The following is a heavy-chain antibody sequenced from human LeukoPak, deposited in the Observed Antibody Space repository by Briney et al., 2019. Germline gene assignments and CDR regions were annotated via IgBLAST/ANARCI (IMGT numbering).Heavy chain of an antibody. CDR2: ISSDGRNK. D-gene: IGHD6-19*01. V-gene: IGHV3-30*04. CDR3: ARDYFTAVAGSGSYFDY. Sequence: PGRSLRLSCAASGFTFSLYALHWVRQAPGEGLEWVAVISSDGRNKYYTDSVKGRFSVSRDNSKNTLYLHMSSLRTEDSAIYYCARDYFTAVAGSGSYFDYWGQGTLVTVSS. J-gene: IGHJ4*02. CDR1: GFTFSLYA.